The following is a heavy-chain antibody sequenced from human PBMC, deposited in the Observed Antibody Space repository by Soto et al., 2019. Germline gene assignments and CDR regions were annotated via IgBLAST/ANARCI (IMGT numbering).Heavy chain of an antibody. CDR2: ISGSGGST. CDR1: GFTFSSYA. D-gene: IGHD2-15*01. V-gene: IGHV3-23*01. Sequence: GGSLRLSCAASGFTFSSYAMSWVRQAPGKGLEWVSAISGSGGSTYYADSVKGRFTISRDNSKNTLYLQMNSLRAEDTAVYDCAKDSHRKYGGGGGCSTCHFDYWGQGTLVTVSS. J-gene: IGHJ4*02. CDR3: AKDSHRKYGGGGGCSTCHFDY.